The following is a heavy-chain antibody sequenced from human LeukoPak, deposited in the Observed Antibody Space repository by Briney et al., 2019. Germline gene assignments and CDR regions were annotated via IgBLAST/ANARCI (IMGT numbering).Heavy chain of an antibody. CDR1: GDTLTELS. CDR3: TTREIVVEPAETSMVRGVLWRSDF. CDR2: FDPKEGER. D-gene: IGHD3-10*01. Sequence: ASVKVSCKVSGDTLTELSMHWVRQAPGKGLEWMGGFDPKEGERVYAQNFQGRFTMTEDTSSGTAYMELNSLRFEDTAVYYCTTREIVVEPAETSMVRGVLWRSDFWGHGTLVTVSS. J-gene: IGHJ4*01. V-gene: IGHV1-24*01.